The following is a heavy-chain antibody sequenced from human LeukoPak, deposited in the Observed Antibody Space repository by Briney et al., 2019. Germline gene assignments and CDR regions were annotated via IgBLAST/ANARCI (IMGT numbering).Heavy chain of an antibody. CDR1: GFTVSTSY. Sequence: GGSLRLSCAASGFTVSTSYMSWVRQAPGKGLEWVSVLYSGGSTYYADSVQGRFTISRDNSKNTLYLQMNSLRADDMAVYYCARDLSGVTGYTYGRGIDYWGQGTLVTVSS. CDR3: ARDLSGVTGYTYGRGIDY. D-gene: IGHD5-18*01. CDR2: LYSGGST. V-gene: IGHV3-66*01. J-gene: IGHJ4*02.